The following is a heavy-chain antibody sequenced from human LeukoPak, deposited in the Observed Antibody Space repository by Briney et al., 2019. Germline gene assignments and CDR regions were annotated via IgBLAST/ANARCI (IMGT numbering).Heavy chain of an antibody. CDR3: ARDHGTSGYSPDY. V-gene: IGHV3-33*01. D-gene: IGHD3-22*01. CDR1: GFTFSDYA. Sequence: VRCLRLSCAASGFTFSDYAMHRVRQAPTKALAEVTVIWYDGGIEYYADSVKGGFTISRDNSKTTVFLRMNSLRAEDTAVYYCARDHGTSGYSPDYWGQGTLVTVSS. CDR2: IWYDGGIE. J-gene: IGHJ4*02.